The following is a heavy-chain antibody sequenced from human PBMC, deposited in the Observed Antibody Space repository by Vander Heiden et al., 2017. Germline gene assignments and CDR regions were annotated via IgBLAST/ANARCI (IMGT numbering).Heavy chain of an antibody. V-gene: IGHV3-49*05. CDR2: IRSKAYGGTT. J-gene: IGHJ4*02. D-gene: IGHD3-3*01. Sequence: EVQLVESGGGLVKPGRSLRLSCPASGFTFGDYAMSGFRQAPGKGLEWVGFIRSKAYGGTTEYAASVKGRFTISRDDSKSIAYLQMNSLKTEDTAVYYCTRDPQYYDFWSGYSPFDYWGQGTLVTVSS. CDR3: TRDPQYYDFWSGYSPFDY. CDR1: GFTFGDYA.